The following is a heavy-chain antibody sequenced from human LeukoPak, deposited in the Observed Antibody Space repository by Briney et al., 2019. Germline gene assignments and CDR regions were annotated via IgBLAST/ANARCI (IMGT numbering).Heavy chain of an antibody. V-gene: IGHV4-4*07. CDR3: ARDSSDYGDYLNWFDP. D-gene: IGHD4-17*01. CDR2: IYTSGST. Sequence: PSETLSLTCTVSGGSISSYYWSWIRQPAGKGLEWIGRIYTSGSTNYNPSLKSRVTMSVDTSKNQFSLKLSSVTAADTAVYYCARDSSDYGDYLNWFDPWGQGTLVTVSS. CDR1: GGSISSYY. J-gene: IGHJ5*02.